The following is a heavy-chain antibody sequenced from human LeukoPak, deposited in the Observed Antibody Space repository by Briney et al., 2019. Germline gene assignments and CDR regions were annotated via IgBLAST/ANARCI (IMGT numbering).Heavy chain of an antibody. CDR3: AGDQGDYGDYGWFDP. J-gene: IGHJ5*02. CDR1: GGSVSSGDYY. CDR2: IYYSGNT. V-gene: IGHV4-30-4*01. D-gene: IGHD4-17*01. Sequence: SQTLSLTCTVSGGSVSSGDYYWSWIRQPPGKGRDWIGYIYYSGNTYYNPSLKSRATISVETAKNQFSLRLSSVTAADTAVYYCAGDQGDYGDYGWFDPWGQGTQVTVSS.